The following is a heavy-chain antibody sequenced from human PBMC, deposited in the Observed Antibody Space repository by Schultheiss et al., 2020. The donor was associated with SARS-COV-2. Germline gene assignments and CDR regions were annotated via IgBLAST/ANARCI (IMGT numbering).Heavy chain of an antibody. CDR3: ARDRSSPRIDYGAEPAYYFDY. J-gene: IGHJ4*02. Sequence: ASVKVSCKASGYTFTSYYMHWVRQAPGQGLEWMGIINPSGGSTSYAQKFQGRVTMTRDTSTSTVYMELSSLRSEDTAVYYCARDRSSPRIDYGAEPAYYFDYWGQGTLVTVSS. D-gene: IGHD4-17*01. CDR1: GYTFTSYY. CDR2: INPSGGST. V-gene: IGHV1-46*01.